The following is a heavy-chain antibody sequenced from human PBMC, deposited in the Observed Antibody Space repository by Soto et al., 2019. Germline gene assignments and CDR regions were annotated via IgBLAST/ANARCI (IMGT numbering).Heavy chain of an antibody. CDR1: GFSFSTYL. D-gene: IGHD3-16*01. Sequence: PGGSLGLSCAASGFSFSTYLMSWVRQAPGKGLEWVANIKQGGNEKFYVDSVKGRFTISRDNDKKSLYLQMDSLRVEDTAVYYCVGALTYEVPYYYYGMDVWGQGTTVAVSS. CDR2: IKQGGNEK. J-gene: IGHJ6*02. V-gene: IGHV3-7*01. CDR3: VGALTYEVPYYYYGMDV.